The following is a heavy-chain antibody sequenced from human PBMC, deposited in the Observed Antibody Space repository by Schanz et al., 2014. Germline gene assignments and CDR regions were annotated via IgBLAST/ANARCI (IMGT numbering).Heavy chain of an antibody. CDR2: IIPIHCIV. J-gene: IGHJ3*02. D-gene: IGHD6-19*01. Sequence: QVQLVQSGAEVKKPGSSVTVSCTASAGTFSTYPINRLRQAPGQGLEWMGRIIPIHCIVNYAQRFQDRVRITAAKSTSTAYMELSSLRSDDAAVHYCARGGGPEAVFAIWGPGTILTFSS. CDR1: AGTFSTYP. CDR3: ARGGGPEAVFAI. V-gene: IGHV1-69*02.